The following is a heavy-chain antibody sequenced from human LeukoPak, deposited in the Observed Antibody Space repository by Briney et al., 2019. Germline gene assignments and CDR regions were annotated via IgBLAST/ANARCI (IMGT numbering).Heavy chain of an antibody. CDR3: ARDRRNYYDSSRYVDY. CDR2: IYYTGST. V-gene: IGHV4-38-2*02. Sequence: SETLSLTCTVSGSFISSGYYWGWIRQPPGKGLEWIGRIYYTGSTYYNTTLKSRVTISVDTSKKLFSLKLSSVAAADTAVYYCARDRRNYYDSSRYVDYWGQGTLVTVSS. D-gene: IGHD3-22*01. CDR1: GSFISSGYY. J-gene: IGHJ4*02.